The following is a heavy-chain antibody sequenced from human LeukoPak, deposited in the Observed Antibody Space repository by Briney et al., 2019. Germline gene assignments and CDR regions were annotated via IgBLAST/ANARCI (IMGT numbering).Heavy chain of an antibody. CDR2: IGRDAVKT. CDR3: AKGFIALFHDFGDCIDS. D-gene: IGHD4-17*01. CDR1: GFIFDDYA. Sequence: GGSLRLSCAASGFIFDDYAMHWVRQVPGQGLEWVSHIGRDAVKTHYANSVKGRFTISRDNSKNTLFLQMSSLRTEDTALYYCAKGFIALFHDFGDCIDSWGQGTLVTVSS. V-gene: IGHV3-43*02. J-gene: IGHJ4*02.